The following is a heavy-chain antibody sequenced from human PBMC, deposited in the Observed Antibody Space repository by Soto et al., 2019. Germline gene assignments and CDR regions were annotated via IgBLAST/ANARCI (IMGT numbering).Heavy chain of an antibody. Sequence: QVQLVEPGGGLVKPGGSLRLYCAASGFTVSDYYMSWIRQAPGKGLEWVSYISSSGSTIYYADSGKGRFTISRDNAQNSLYLKMNSLRAEDTAVYYCARVGYFWSGPYGVGMDVWGKGTTVTVSS. CDR2: ISSSGSTI. CDR1: GFTVSDYY. J-gene: IGHJ6*04. V-gene: IGHV3-11*01. D-gene: IGHD3-3*01. CDR3: ARVGYFWSGPYGVGMDV.